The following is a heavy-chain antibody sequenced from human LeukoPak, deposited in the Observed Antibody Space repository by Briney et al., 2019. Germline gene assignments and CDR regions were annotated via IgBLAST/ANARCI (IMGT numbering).Heavy chain of an antibody. Sequence: SETLSLTCTVSGYSISSGYYWGWIRQPPGKGLEWIGSIYHSGSSYYNPPLKSRVTISVDTSKNHFSLKLSSVTAADTGVYYCARSIYSTGWYDYWGQGTLVTVSS. CDR3: ARSIYSTGWYDY. CDR2: IYHSGSS. V-gene: IGHV4-38-2*02. CDR1: GYSISSGYY. D-gene: IGHD6-19*01. J-gene: IGHJ4*02.